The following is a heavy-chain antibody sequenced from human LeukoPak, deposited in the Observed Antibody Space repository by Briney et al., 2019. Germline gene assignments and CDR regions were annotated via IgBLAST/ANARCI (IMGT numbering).Heavy chain of an antibody. CDR3: AREPYCTNGVCSAY. J-gene: IGHJ4*02. CDR1: GGSISSYY. Sequence: SETLSLTCTVSGGSISSYYLSWIRQPAGKGLEWIGRIYTSGNTNYNPSLRSRVTMSVGTSKNQFSLKLSSVTAADTAVYYCAREPYCTNGVCSAYWGQGTLVTVSS. CDR2: IYTSGNT. V-gene: IGHV4-4*07. D-gene: IGHD2-8*01.